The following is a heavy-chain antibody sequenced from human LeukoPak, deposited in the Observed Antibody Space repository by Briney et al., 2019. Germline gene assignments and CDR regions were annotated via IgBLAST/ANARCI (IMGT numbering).Heavy chain of an antibody. J-gene: IGHJ4*02. Sequence: PGGPLRLSCAASGFTIGNYWMTWVRQAPGKGLEWVANIKQDGSEKYYVDSVKGRFTISRDNAKNSLYLQINSLRAEDTAVYYCARGSTYFVYWGQGTLVTVSS. CDR2: IKQDGSEK. CDR1: GFTIGNYW. V-gene: IGHV3-7*04. CDR3: ARGSTYFVY. D-gene: IGHD1-26*01.